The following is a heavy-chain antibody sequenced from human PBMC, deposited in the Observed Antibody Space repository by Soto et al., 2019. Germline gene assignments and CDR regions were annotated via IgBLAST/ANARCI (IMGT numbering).Heavy chain of an antibody. CDR3: ARDSRAAMIVVAPWFDP. V-gene: IGHV3-33*01. Sequence: QVQLVESGGGVVQPGRSLRLSCAASGFTFSSYGMHWVRQAPGKGLEWVAVIWYDGSNKYYADSVKGRFTISRDNSKNTLYLQMNSLRAEDTAVYYCARDSRAAMIVVAPWFDPWGQGTLVTVSS. CDR1: GFTFSSYG. D-gene: IGHD3-22*01. CDR2: IWYDGSNK. J-gene: IGHJ5*02.